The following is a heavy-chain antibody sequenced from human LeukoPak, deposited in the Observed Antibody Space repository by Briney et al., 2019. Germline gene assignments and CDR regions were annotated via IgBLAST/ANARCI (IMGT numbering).Heavy chain of an antibody. CDR3: AKDKDPYNSNWLPFDY. CDR1: GFTFSSYG. J-gene: IGHJ4*02. CDR2: IRYDGSNK. Sequence: GGSLRLSCAASGFTFSSYGMHWVRLAPGKGLEWEAFIRYDGSNKNYADSVKGRFTVSRDNSKNTLYLQMNSLGAEDTAVYYCAKDKDPYNSNWLPFDYWGQGTLVTVSS. V-gene: IGHV3-30*02. D-gene: IGHD6-13*01.